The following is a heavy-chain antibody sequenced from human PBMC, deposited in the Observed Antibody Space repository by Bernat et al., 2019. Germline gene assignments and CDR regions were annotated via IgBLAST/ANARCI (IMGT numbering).Heavy chain of an antibody. V-gene: IGHV4-61*01. CDR3: ARYDVDANYYGMDV. CDR2: IYYSGGT. CDR1: GASVTSGSYY. Sequence: QVQLQESGPGLVKPSETLSLTCTVSGASVTSGSYYWSWIRQPPGKGLEWIGYIYYSGGTSYNPSLKSRVTILVDTSKNQFSLRLSSVTAADTAVYYCARYDVDANYYGMDVWGQGTTVTVSS. D-gene: IGHD5-12*01. J-gene: IGHJ6*02.